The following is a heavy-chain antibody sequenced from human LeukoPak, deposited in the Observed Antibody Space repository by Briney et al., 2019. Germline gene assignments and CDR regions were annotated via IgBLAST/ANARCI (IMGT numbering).Heavy chain of an antibody. CDR2: ISYSGST. Sequence: PSETLSLTCTVSGDSISSYYWSWLRQPPGKALEWIAYISYSGSTNYNPSLKSRVTMSVDTPKNQFSLNLSSVTAADTAVYYCARDPSGWHYFDYWGQGTLVTVSS. J-gene: IGHJ4*02. CDR3: ARDPSGWHYFDY. CDR1: GDSISSYY. V-gene: IGHV4-59*01. D-gene: IGHD6-19*01.